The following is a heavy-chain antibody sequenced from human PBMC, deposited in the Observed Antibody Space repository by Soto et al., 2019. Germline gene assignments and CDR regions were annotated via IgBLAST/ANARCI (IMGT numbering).Heavy chain of an antibody. CDR1: GFTFSSYA. J-gene: IGHJ4*02. Sequence: EVQLLESGGGLVQPGGSLRLSCAASGFTFSSYAMSWVRQAPGKGLEWVSSISGSGGSTYYADSVKGRFTISRDNSKNALYLQMNSLRAEDTAVYYCAKAACAVGVACEFYSDYWGQGTLVTVSS. CDR3: AKAACAVGVACEFYSDY. CDR2: ISGSGGST. V-gene: IGHV3-23*01. D-gene: IGHD1-26*01.